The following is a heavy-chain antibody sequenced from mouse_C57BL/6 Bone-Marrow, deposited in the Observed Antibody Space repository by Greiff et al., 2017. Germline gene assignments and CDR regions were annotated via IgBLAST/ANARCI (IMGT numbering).Heavy chain of an antibody. Sequence: EVQLVESGGGLVKPGGSLKLSCAASGFTFSDYGMHWVRQAPEKGLEWVAYISSGSSTIYYADTVKGRFTISRDNAKNTLFLQMTSLRSEDTAMYYCARTFTTVVAWYFDVWGTGTTVTVSS. D-gene: IGHD1-1*01. V-gene: IGHV5-17*01. CDR2: ISSGSSTI. CDR3: ARTFTTVVAWYFDV. CDR1: GFTFSDYG. J-gene: IGHJ1*03.